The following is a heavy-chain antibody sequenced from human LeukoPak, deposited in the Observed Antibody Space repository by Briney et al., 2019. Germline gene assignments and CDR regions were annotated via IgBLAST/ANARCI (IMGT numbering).Heavy chain of an antibody. J-gene: IGHJ6*03. CDR1: GYSFTSYW. CDR2: IYPADSDT. D-gene: IGHD2-2*01. Sequence: GESLKISCKGSGYSFTSYWIGWVRQMPGKGLEWMGIIYPADSDTRYSPSFQGQVTISADKSISTAYLQWSSLKASDTAMYYCARRSTSYYYYMDVWGKGTTVTVSS. V-gene: IGHV5-51*01. CDR3: ARRSTSYYYYMDV.